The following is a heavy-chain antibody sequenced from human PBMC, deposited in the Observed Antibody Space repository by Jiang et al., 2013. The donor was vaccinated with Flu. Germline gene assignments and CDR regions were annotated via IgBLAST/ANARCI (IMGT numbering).Heavy chain of an antibody. CDR3: ARGYYDYVWGSYRTREYYFDY. CDR1: GFSLSNARMG. J-gene: IGHJ4*02. Sequence: KPTQTLTLTCTVSGFSLSNARMGVSWIRQPPGKALEWLAHIFSNDEKSYSTSLKSRLTISKDTSKSQVVLTMTNMDPVDTATYYCARGYYDYVWGSYRTREYYFDYWGQGTLVTVSS. V-gene: IGHV2-26*01. CDR2: IFSNDEK. D-gene: IGHD3-16*02.